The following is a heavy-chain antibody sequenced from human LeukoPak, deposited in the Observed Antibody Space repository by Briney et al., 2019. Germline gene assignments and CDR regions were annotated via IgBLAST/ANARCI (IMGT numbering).Heavy chain of an antibody. D-gene: IGHD3-3*01. CDR3: ARPLPLDYDFWSGYQNWFDP. CDR2: IKQDGSEK. J-gene: IGHJ5*02. V-gene: IGHV3-7*01. Sequence: GGSLRLSCAASGFTFSSYWMSWVRQAPGKGLEWVANIKQDGSEKYYVDSVRGRFTISRDNAKNSLHLQMNSLRAEDTAVYYCARPLPLDYDFWSGYQNWFDPWGQGTLVTDSS. CDR1: GFTFSSYW.